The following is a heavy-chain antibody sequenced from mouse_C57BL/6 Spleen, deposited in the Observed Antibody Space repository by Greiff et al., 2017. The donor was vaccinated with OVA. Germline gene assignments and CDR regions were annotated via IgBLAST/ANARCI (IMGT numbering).Heavy chain of an antibody. CDR2: IYPGDGDT. CDR3: ARLVDLGDGYYVFAY. D-gene: IGHD2-3*01. J-gene: IGHJ3*01. V-gene: IGHV1-80*01. Sequence: QVQLQQSGAELVKPGASVKISCKASGYAFSSYWMNWVKQRPGKGLEWIGQIYPGDGDTNYNGKFKGKATLTADKSSSTAYMQLSSLTSEDAAVYFCARLVDLGDGYYVFAYWGQGTLVTVSA. CDR1: GYAFSSYW.